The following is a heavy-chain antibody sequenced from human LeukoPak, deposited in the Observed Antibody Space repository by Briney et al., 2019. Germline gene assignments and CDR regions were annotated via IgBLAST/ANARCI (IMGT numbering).Heavy chain of an antibody. CDR2: FDSSGST. CDR3: ARVRDYGVLNSYYYMDV. Sequence: SQTLSLTCTLSAASFTSLSFYWGWIRHPPVKGLDWIGNFDSSGSTYYTPSLQSRVPISVDTSKGQFSLNLNSVTAADTAVYYCARVRDYGVLNSYYYMDVWGLGTAVTVSS. CDR1: AASFTSLSFY. J-gene: IGHJ6*03. D-gene: IGHD4-17*01. V-gene: IGHV4-39*01.